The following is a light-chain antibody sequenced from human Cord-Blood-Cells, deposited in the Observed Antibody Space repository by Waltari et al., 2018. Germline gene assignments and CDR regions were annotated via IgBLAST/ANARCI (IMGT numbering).Light chain of an antibody. CDR3: QQYGSSPPLYT. Sequence: IALTQSPGTLSFSPGERATLTCRASQSVSSSYLAWYQQKPGQAPRLLIYGASSRATGIPDRFSGSGSGTDFTLTISRLEPEDFAVYYCQQYGSSPPLYTFGQGTKLEIK. CDR1: QSVSSSY. CDR2: GAS. J-gene: IGKJ2*01. V-gene: IGKV3-20*01.